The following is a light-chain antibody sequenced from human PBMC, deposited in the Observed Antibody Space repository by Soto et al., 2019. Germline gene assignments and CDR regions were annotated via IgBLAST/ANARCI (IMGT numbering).Light chain of an antibody. CDR1: SSNIGSKT. V-gene: IGLV1-44*01. CDR3: ATWDVSLNGRV. CDR2: NDN. Sequence: QSVLTQPPSTSGTPGQRVTISCSGSSSNIGSKTLNWFRQVPGTAPKLLIYNDNQRPSGVPDRFSGSKSGTSASLAISGLQSGDEADYYCATWDVSLNGRVFGGGTKLTVL. J-gene: IGLJ3*02.